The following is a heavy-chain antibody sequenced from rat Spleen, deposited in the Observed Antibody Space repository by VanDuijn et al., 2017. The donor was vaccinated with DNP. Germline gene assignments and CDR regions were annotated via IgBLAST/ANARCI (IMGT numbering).Heavy chain of an antibody. Sequence: LVQPGKSLKLSCVASGFTFSYYWMTWIRQVPGKGLEWIASITSGRAVTSYPDSVKGRFTISRDNARDTLYLQMDSLRSEDTATYYCARGGRSYFDYWGQGVMVTVSS. D-gene: IGHD1-11*01. CDR1: GFTFSYYW. J-gene: IGHJ2*01. CDR3: ARGGRSYFDY. CDR2: ITSGRAVT. V-gene: IGHV5-31*01.